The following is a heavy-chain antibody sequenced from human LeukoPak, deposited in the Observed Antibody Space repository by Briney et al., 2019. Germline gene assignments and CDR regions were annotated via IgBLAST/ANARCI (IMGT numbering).Heavy chain of an antibody. Sequence: SVKVSCKASGGTFSSYAISCVRQAPGQRPEWMGGIIPIFGTANYAQKFQGRVTITADESTSTAYMELSSLRSEDTAVYYCARTGGRIVFDYWGQGTLVTVSS. CDR2: IIPIFGTA. CDR3: ARTGGRIVFDY. J-gene: IGHJ4*02. V-gene: IGHV1-69*01. D-gene: IGHD2/OR15-2a*01. CDR1: GGTFSSYA.